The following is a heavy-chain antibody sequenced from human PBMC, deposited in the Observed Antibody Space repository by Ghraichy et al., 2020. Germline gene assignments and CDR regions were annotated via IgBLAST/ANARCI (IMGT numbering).Heavy chain of an antibody. J-gene: IGHJ5*01. CDR2: ISSSGSTI. V-gene: IGHV3-48*02. D-gene: IGHD6-19*01. Sequence: GGSLTLSCVASGFTFSSYTMNWVRQAPGKGLEWVSYISSSGSTIYYADSVKGRFTISRDNAKNSLYLQMNSLRDEDTAVYFCAKEAVTGTYNWFDSWGQGTLVTVSS. CDR3: AKEAVTGTYNWFDS. CDR1: GFTFSSYT.